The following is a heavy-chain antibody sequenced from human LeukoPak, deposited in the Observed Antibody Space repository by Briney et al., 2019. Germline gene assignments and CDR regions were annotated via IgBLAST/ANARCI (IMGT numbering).Heavy chain of an antibody. CDR1: GFTFSSYG. CDR3: AKDLRSYYAFDM. V-gene: IGHV3-30*18. D-gene: IGHD1-26*01. Sequence: GGSLRLSCAASGFTFSSYGMHWVRQAPGKGLECVALISYGGSNDYYADSVMGRFTVSRDNSKNTLYLQMNSLRAEDTAVYYCAKDLRSYYAFDMWGQGTMVTVSS. J-gene: IGHJ3*02. CDR2: ISYGGSND.